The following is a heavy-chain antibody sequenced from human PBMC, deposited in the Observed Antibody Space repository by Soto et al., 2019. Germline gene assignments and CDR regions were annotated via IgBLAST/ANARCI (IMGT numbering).Heavy chain of an antibody. CDR1: GYTFTSYD. D-gene: IGHD2-2*01. CDR3: ARGCSSTSCYGKTDAFDI. J-gene: IGHJ3*02. Sequence: ASVKVSCKASGYTFTSYDINWVRQATGQGLEWMGWMNPNSGNTGYAQKFQGRVTMTRNTSISTAYMELSSLRSEDTAVYYCARGCSSTSCYGKTDAFDIWGQGTMVTVS. V-gene: IGHV1-8*01. CDR2: MNPNSGNT.